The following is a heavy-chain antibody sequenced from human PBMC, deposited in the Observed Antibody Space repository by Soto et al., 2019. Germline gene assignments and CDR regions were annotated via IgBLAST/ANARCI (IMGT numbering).Heavy chain of an antibody. D-gene: IGHD6-19*01. CDR2: IKSQSDGGAT. CDR1: GFTVTNAW. CDR3: TTDYVHPAFSGGWRGAYDI. V-gene: IGHV3-15*07. Sequence: EVQVVESGGGLVKPGGSLRLSCAASGFTVTNAWMTWVRQAPGKGLEWVGRIKSQSDGGATDYAAPVKGRFTMSRDASNNTLYLQMNSLETEDTAVYYCTTDYVHPAFSGGWRGAYDIWGQGTLVTVSS. J-gene: IGHJ3*02.